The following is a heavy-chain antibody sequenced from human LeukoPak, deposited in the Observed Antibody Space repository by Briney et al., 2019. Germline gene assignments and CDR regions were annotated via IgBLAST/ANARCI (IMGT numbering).Heavy chain of an antibody. CDR1: GFTFSSYA. J-gene: IGHJ4*02. D-gene: IGHD3-3*01. V-gene: IGHV3-23*01. Sequence: GGSLRLSCAASGFTFSSYAMSWVRQAPGKGLEWVSAISGSGGSTYYADSVKGRFTISRDNSKNTLYLQMDSLRAEDTAVYYCATSGTTFGVVIPYFDYWGQGTLVTVSS. CDR3: ATSGTTFGVVIPYFDY. CDR2: ISGSGGST.